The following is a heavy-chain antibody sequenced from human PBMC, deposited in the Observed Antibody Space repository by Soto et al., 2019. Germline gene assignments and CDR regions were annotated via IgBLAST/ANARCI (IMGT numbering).Heavy chain of an antibody. V-gene: IGHV1-69*13. CDR3: ARDHGNYGFRPRGMDV. J-gene: IGHJ6*02. CDR1: GGTFSSYA. CDR2: IIPIFGTA. Sequence: SEKVSCKASGGTFSSYAISWVRQAPGQGLEWMGGIIPIFGTANYAQKFQGRVTITADESTSTAYMELSSLRSEDTAVYYCARDHGNYGFRPRGMDVWGQGTTVTVSS. D-gene: IGHD3-10*01.